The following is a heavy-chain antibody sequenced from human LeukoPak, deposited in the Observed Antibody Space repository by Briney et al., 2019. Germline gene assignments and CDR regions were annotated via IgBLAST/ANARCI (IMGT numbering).Heavy chain of an antibody. CDR3: AKDWAIVVVTEAYFDY. CDR2: ISGSGGST. J-gene: IGHJ4*02. V-gene: IGHV3-23*01. CDR1: GFTFSSYG. D-gene: IGHD2-21*02. Sequence: GGTLRLSCAASGFTFSSYGMSWVRQAPGKGLEWVSAISGSGGSTYYADSVKGRFTISRDNSKNTLYLQMNSLRAEDTAVYYCAKDWAIVVVTEAYFDYWGQGTLVTVSS.